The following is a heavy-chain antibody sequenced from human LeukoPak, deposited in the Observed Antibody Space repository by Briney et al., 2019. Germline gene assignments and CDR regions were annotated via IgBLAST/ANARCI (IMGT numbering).Heavy chain of an antibody. V-gene: IGHV3-15*01. Sequence: RSSRLAWAVYTLTLGYVWMRWVRQAHGKGMEWDGRIKSKTDGGTTDYAAPVKGRFTITRDNSKNTLYLQMNSLRSEDTAVYYCTPETGYRGYDSFDYWGQGTLVTVSS. J-gene: IGHJ4*02. CDR2: IKSKTDGGTT. CDR1: TLTLGYVW. D-gene: IGHD5-12*01. CDR3: TPETGYRGYDSFDY.